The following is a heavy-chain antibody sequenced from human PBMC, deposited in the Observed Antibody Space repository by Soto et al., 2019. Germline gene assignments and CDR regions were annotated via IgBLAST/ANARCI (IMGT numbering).Heavy chain of an antibody. V-gene: IGHV4-34*01. CDR3: ARASMVRGRFDY. CDR2: INRSGST. D-gene: IGHD3-10*01. CDR1: GGSFSGYY. Sequence: SETLSLTCAVYGGSFSGYYWSWIRQPPGKGLEWIGEINRSGSTNYNPSLKSRVTISVDTSKNQFSLKLSSVTAADTAVYYCARASMVRGRFDYWGQGTLVTVSS. J-gene: IGHJ4*02.